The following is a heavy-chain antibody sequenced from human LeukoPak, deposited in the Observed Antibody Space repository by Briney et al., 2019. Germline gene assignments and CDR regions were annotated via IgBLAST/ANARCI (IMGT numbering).Heavy chain of an antibody. CDR1: GGTFSSYA. CDR2: IIPIFGTA. D-gene: IGHD3-22*01. J-gene: IGHJ4*02. V-gene: IGHV1-69*13. CDR3: ASMDDSSGYYIDY. Sequence: GASVKVSCKASGGTFSSYAISWVRQAPGQGLEWMGGIIPIFGTANYAQKFQGRVTITADESTSTAYMELSSLRSEDTAVYYCASMDDSSGYYIDYWGQGTLVTVSS.